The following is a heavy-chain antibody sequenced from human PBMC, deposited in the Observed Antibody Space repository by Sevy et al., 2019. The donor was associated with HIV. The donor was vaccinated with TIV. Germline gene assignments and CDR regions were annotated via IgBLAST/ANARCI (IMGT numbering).Heavy chain of an antibody. D-gene: IGHD6-25*01. CDR3: AREPPYSAATPYFQH. V-gene: IGHV3-7*01. Sequence: GGSLRLSCAASGFTFSSYWISWVRQAPGKGLEWVANIKQDGSEKYYVDSVKGRFTIFRDNAKNSLFLQMNSLRAEHTAVYYCAREPPYSAATPYFQHWGQGTLVTVSS. CDR1: GFTFSSYW. J-gene: IGHJ1*01. CDR2: IKQDGSEK.